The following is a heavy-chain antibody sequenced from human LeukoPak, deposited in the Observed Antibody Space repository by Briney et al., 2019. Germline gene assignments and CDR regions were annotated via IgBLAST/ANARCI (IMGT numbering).Heavy chain of an antibody. CDR2: ISYDGSNK. Sequence: SGGSLRLSCAASGFTFSSYGMHWVRQAPGKGLEWVAVISYDGSNKYYADSVKGRFTTSRDNSKNTLYLQMNSLRAEDTAVYYCAKDRESSYGLLWFGELLCDIDYWGQGTLVTVSS. CDR1: GFTFSSYG. J-gene: IGHJ4*02. V-gene: IGHV3-30*18. CDR3: AKDRESSYGLLWFGELLCDIDY. D-gene: IGHD3-10*01.